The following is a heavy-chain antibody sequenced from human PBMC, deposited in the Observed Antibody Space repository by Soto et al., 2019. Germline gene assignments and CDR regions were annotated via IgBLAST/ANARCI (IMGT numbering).Heavy chain of an antibody. D-gene: IGHD1-1*01. CDR3: ASSPQLEPNWFDP. CDR2: IYYSGST. J-gene: IGHJ5*02. Sequence: PSETLSLTCTVSGGSISSGDYYWSWIRQPPGKGLEWIGYIYYSGSTYYNPSLKSRVTISVDTSKNQFSLKLSSVTAADTAVYYCASSPQLEPNWFDPWGQGTLVTVYS. CDR1: GGSISSGDYY. V-gene: IGHV4-30-4*01.